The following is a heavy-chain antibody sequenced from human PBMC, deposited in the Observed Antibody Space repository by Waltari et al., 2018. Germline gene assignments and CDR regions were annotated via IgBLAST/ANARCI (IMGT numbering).Heavy chain of an antibody. J-gene: IGHJ4*02. D-gene: IGHD6-6*01. CDR1: GFTFRSSG. CDR3: AKMSSSSGGGDY. CDR2: ISYDGSNK. Sequence: QVQLVESGGGVVQPGRSLRLSCAASGFTFRSSGLHWVRQAPGKGLEWVAVISYDGSNKYYADSVKGRFTISRDNSKNTLYLQMNSLRAEDTAVYYCAKMSSSSGGGDYWGQGTLVTVSS. V-gene: IGHV3-30*18.